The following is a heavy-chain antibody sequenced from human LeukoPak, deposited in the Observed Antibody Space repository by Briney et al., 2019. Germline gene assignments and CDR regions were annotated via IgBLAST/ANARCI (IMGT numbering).Heavy chain of an antibody. CDR1: GFTFSSYG. J-gene: IGHJ4*02. D-gene: IGHD6-19*01. V-gene: IGHV3-33*01. CDR3: ASGSGWYIIMAN. CDR2: IWYDGSNK. Sequence: GGSLRLSCAASGFTFSSYGMHWVRQAPGKGLEWVAVIWYDGSNKYYADSVKGRFTISRDNSKNTLYLQMNSLRAEDTAVYYCASGSGWYIIMANWGQGTLVTVSS.